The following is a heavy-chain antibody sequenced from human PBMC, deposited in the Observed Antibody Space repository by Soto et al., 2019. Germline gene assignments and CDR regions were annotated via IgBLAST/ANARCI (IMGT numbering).Heavy chain of an antibody. CDR2: IYHSGST. CDR1: GGSISSGGYS. Sequence: PSETLSLTCAVSGGSISSGGYSWSWIRQPPGKGLEWIGYIYHSGSTYYNPSLKSRVTISVDRSKNQFSLKLSSVTAADTAVYYCARRDRSGFSYWLDTWGQGTLVTVSS. V-gene: IGHV4-30-2*01. CDR3: ARRDRSGFSYWLDT. J-gene: IGHJ5*02. D-gene: IGHD3-22*01.